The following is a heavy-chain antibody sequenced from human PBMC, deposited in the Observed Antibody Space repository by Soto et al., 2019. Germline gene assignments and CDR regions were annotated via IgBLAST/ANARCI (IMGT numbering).Heavy chain of an antibody. D-gene: IGHD3-10*01. Sequence: QAPLEQSGAEVKKPGASVKISCKASGYTFTNYAVLCFRQPPGQALNWRGWLKPANGDTKYSPTFQGRVTITRDTSASTAYMELSSLRSEDTAVYYCARQGIPYNSGSGDYFYYYYNYMDVWGKGTTVTVSS. J-gene: IGHJ6*03. CDR2: LKPANGDT. CDR3: ARQGIPYNSGSGDYFYYYYNYMDV. V-gene: IGHV1-3*01. CDR1: GYTFTNYA.